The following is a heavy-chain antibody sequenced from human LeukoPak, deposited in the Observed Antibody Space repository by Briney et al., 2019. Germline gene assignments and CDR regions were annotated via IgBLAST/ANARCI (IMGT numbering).Heavy chain of an antibody. CDR1: GGSISSSSYY. J-gene: IGHJ3*02. CDR2: IYYSGST. D-gene: IGHD3-22*01. Sequence: SETLSLTCTVSGGSISSSSYYWGWIRQPPGKGLEWIGSIYYSGSTYYNPSLKSRVTISVDTSKNQFSLKLSSVTAADTAVYYCARDKARRNYDSSGYAFDIWGQGTMVTVSS. V-gene: IGHV4-39*07. CDR3: ARDKARRNYDSSGYAFDI.